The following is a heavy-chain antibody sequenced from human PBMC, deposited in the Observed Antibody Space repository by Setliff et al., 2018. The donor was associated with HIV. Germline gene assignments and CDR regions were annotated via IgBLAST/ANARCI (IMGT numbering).Heavy chain of an antibody. D-gene: IGHD3-10*01. CDR2: ISYDGTYK. CDR1: GFTFNNYA. J-gene: IGHJ4*02. Sequence: PGGSLRLSCAASGFTFNNYAIHWVRQAPGKGLEWVALISYDGTYKYYAESVKGRFTISRDNSRNTLYLQMNSLRTEDTAVYYCAKDPKYYYGSGRGFDYWGQGTLVTVSS. V-gene: IGHV3-30*04. CDR3: AKDPKYYYGSGRGFDY.